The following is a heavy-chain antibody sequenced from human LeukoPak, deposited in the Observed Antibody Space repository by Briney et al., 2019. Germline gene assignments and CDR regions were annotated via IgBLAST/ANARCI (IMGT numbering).Heavy chain of an antibody. J-gene: IGHJ4*02. CDR2: IWYDGSNK. V-gene: IGHV3-33*01. D-gene: IGHD4-11*01. CDR1: GFTFNNYG. Sequence: GGSLRLFCAATGFTFNNYGMHWVRQAPGKGLEWVAVIWYDGSNKYYADSVKGRFTISRDNSKNTLYLEMSSLRAEDTAVYYCARDETTGVLHFDYWAREPWSPSPQ. CDR3: ARDETTGVLHFDY.